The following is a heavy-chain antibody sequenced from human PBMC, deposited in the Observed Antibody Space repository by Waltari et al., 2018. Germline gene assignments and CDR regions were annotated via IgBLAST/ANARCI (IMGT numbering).Heavy chain of an antibody. CDR2: LSYNSVNI. CDR3: AKGKTSIVPTLFDS. CDR1: GFTFDVSA. V-gene: IGHV3-9*03. D-gene: IGHD2-2*01. Sequence: EVQLVESGGGLVQPGRSLRLSWVAFGFTFDVSALHWVRQAPGKGLEWFSGLSYNSVNIHYADSVKGRFTISRDNAKNSLYLQMNSLRTEDMALYYCAKGKTSIVPTLFDSWGQGTLVTVSS. J-gene: IGHJ4*02.